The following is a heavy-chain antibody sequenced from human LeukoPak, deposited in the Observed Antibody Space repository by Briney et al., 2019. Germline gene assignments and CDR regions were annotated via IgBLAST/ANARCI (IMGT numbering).Heavy chain of an antibody. CDR3: ARDPSFFCSSTSCVDY. D-gene: IGHD2-2*01. J-gene: IGHJ4*02. Sequence: GGSLRLSCAASGFTFSSYAMSWVRQAPGKGLEWVSAISSSGSTIYYADSVKGRFTISRDNAKNSLYLQMNSLRAEDTAVYYCARDPSFFCSSTSCVDYWGQGTLVTVSS. CDR2: ISSSGSTI. V-gene: IGHV3-48*04. CDR1: GFTFSSYA.